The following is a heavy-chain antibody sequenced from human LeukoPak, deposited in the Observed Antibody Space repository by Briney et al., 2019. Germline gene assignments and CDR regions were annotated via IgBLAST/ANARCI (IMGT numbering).Heavy chain of an antibody. CDR2: IYYSGST. D-gene: IGHD4-17*01. V-gene: IGHV4-39*01. J-gene: IGHJ4*02. Sequence: LETLSLTCTVSGGSISSSSYYWGWIRQPPGKGLEWIGSIYYSGSTYYNPSLKSRVTISVDTSKNQFSLELSSVTAADTAVFYCARHGDDYGDPIGLFFDYWGQGTLVTVSS. CDR3: ARHGDDYGDPIGLFFDY. CDR1: GGSISSSSYY.